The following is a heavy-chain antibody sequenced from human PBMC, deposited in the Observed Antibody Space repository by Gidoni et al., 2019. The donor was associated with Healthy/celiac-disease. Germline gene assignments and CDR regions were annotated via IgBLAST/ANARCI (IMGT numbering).Heavy chain of an antibody. J-gene: IGHJ4*02. CDR2: ISYDGSNK. Sequence: QVQLVESGGGVVQPGRSLILSCAASGFTFSSYAMHWVRQAPGKGLEWVAVISYDGSNKYYADSVKGRFTISTDNSKNTLYLQMNSLRAEDTAVYYCARGVGYGSLDSSGYYYGDFDYWGQGTLVTVSS. D-gene: IGHD3-22*01. CDR1: GFTFSSYA. CDR3: ARGVGYGSLDSSGYYYGDFDY. V-gene: IGHV3-30-3*01.